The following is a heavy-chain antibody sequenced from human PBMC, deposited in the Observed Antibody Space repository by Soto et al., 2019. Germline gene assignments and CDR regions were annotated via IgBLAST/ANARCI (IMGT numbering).Heavy chain of an antibody. Sequence: PGGSLRLSCAASGFTFSSYAMHWVRQAPGKGLEWVAVISYDGSNKYYADSVKGRFTISRDNSKNTLYLQMNSLRAEDTAVYYCARDPFSDILTGYQDLYFDYWGQGTLVTVSS. V-gene: IGHV3-30-3*01. J-gene: IGHJ4*02. D-gene: IGHD3-9*01. CDR3: ARDPFSDILTGYQDLYFDY. CDR2: ISYDGSNK. CDR1: GFTFSSYA.